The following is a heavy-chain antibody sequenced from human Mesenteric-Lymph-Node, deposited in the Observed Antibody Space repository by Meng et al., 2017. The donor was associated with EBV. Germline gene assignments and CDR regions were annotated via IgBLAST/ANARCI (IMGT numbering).Heavy chain of an antibody. J-gene: IGHJ4*02. CDR1: GFTFTSFH. CDR2: INPSDGST. CDR3: ARGLDWGSPFDY. Sequence: QVQLVQSGGEVKKPGASVKVSCKASGFTFTSFHMHWVRQAPGQGLEWMGIINPSDGSTGYAQRFQGRVTMTSESSTSTVYMELSSLKSEDTAVYFCARGLDWGSPFDYWGQGTLVTVSS. V-gene: IGHV1-46*01. D-gene: IGHD3/OR15-3a*01.